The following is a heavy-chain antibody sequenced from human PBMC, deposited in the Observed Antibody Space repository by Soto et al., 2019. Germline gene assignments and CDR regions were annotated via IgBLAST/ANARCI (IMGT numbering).Heavy chain of an antibody. V-gene: IGHV4-31*03. Sequence: QVQLQESGPGLVKPSQTLSLTCTVSGGSISSGGYYWSWIRQHPGKGLEWIGYIYYSGSTYYNPPLKSRVTISVDTSKNQFSLKLSSVTAADTAVYYCARGREGYCTNGVCYAGSLDYWGQGTLVTVSS. CDR2: IYYSGST. CDR3: ARGREGYCTNGVCYAGSLDY. D-gene: IGHD2-8*01. J-gene: IGHJ4*02. CDR1: GGSISSGGYY.